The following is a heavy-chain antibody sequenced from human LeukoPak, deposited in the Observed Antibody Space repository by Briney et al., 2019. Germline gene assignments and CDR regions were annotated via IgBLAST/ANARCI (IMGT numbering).Heavy chain of an antibody. Sequence: PSETLSLTCTVSGGSISSYYWSWIRQPPGKGLEWIGYIYYSGSTNYNPSLKSRVTISVDTSKNQFSLKLSSVTAADTAVYYCARDRAVAGTSWFDPWGQGTLVTVSS. CDR3: ARDRAVAGTSWFDP. J-gene: IGHJ5*02. V-gene: IGHV4-59*01. CDR1: GGSISSYY. D-gene: IGHD6-19*01. CDR2: IYYSGST.